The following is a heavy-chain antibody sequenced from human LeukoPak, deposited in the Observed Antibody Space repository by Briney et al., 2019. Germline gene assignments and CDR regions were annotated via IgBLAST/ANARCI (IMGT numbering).Heavy chain of an antibody. D-gene: IGHD5-18*01. CDR3: AGMYSNYFDC. Sequence: ASAKVSCKASGYTFTSYGISWVRQAPGQGREWRGWISAYNGNTNYAQKLQGRVTMTTDTSTSTAYVELRSLRSDARAVYYCAGMYSNYFDCWGQGTLVTVSS. CDR2: ISAYNGNT. V-gene: IGHV1-18*01. CDR1: GYTFTSYG. J-gene: IGHJ4*02.